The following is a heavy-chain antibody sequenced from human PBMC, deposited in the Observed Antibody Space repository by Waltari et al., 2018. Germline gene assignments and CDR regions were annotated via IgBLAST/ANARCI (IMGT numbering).Heavy chain of an antibody. D-gene: IGHD6-19*01. CDR3: AIGYSSGWYYAFDI. CDR2: IYYSGST. V-gene: IGHV4-59*01. J-gene: IGHJ3*02. Sequence: QVQLQESGPGLVKPSETLSLTCNVSGGSISSYYWSWIRQPPGKGLEWIGYIYYSGSTNYNPSLKRRVTISVDTSKNQFSLKLSSVTAADTAVYYCAIGYSSGWYYAFDIWGQGTMVTVSS. CDR1: GGSISSYY.